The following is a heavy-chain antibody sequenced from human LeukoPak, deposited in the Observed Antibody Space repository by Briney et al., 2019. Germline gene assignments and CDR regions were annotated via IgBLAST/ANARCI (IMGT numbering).Heavy chain of an antibody. V-gene: IGHV3-7*03. CDR1: GFTFSSYW. CDR3: AKPAYCSGASCLHTRSGAYYYLYMDV. J-gene: IGHJ6*03. D-gene: IGHD2-15*01. CDR2: IKQDGSEK. Sequence: GGSLRLSCAASGFTFSSYWMSWVRQAPGKGPEWVANIKQDGSEKYYVDSVKGRFTISRDNAKNSLYLQMNSLRAEDTAVYYCAKPAYCSGASCLHTRSGAYYYLYMDVWGKGTTVTVSS.